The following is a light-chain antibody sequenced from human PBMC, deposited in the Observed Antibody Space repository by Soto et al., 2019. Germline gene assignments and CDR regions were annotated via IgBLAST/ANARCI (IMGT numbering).Light chain of an antibody. J-gene: IGKJ1*01. CDR2: KAS. CDR3: QQYHNYRT. CDR1: QSISSW. V-gene: IGKV1-5*03. Sequence: DIQMTQSPSTLSASVGDRVTITCRASQSISSWLAWYQQKPGKAPKLLIYKASSLESWVPSRFSGSGSGTEFTLTINSLQPDDFATYYCQQYHNYRTFGQGTKVE.